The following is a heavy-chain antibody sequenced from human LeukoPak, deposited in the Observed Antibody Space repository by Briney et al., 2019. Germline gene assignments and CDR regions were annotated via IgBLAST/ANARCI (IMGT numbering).Heavy chain of an antibody. V-gene: IGHV3-30-3*01. CDR2: ISYDGSNK. J-gene: IGHJ5*02. CDR1: GFTFSSYA. D-gene: IGHD3-22*01. CDR3: ARTTYYYDSSGYYYLFRDPPNWFDP. Sequence: GGSLRLSCAASGFTFSSYAMHWVRQAPGKGLEWVAVISYDGSNKYYADSVKGRFTISRDNSKNTLYLQMNSLRSEDTAVYYCARTTYYYDSSGYYYLFRDPPNWFDPWGQGTLVTVSS.